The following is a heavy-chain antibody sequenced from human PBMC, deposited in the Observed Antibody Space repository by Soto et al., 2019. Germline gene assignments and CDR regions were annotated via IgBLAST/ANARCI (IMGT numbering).Heavy chain of an antibody. D-gene: IGHD5-12*01. Sequence: GGSLRLSCAASGFTFSSYWMSWVRQAPGKGLEWVANIKQDGSEKYYVDSVKGRFTISRDNAESSLYLQMNSLRADETAVYYCARGRVATPPYQYYYMDVWGKGTTVPVSS. CDR2: IKQDGSEK. V-gene: IGHV3-7*01. CDR1: GFTFSSYW. J-gene: IGHJ6*03. CDR3: ARGRVATPPYQYYYMDV.